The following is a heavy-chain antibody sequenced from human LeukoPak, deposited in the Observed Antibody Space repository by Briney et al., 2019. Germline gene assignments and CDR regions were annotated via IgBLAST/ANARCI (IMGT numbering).Heavy chain of an antibody. V-gene: IGHV1-18*04. J-gene: IGHJ5*02. Sequence: ASVKVSCKASGYTFTSYGISWVRQAPGQGLEWMGWISAYNGNTNYAQKLQGRVTMTTDTSTSTAYMELRSLRSDDTAVYYCASDVLSASGLRLNWFDPWGQGTLVTVSS. CDR1: GYTFTSYG. CDR2: ISAYNGNT. CDR3: ASDVLSASGLRLNWFDP. D-gene: IGHD5-12*01.